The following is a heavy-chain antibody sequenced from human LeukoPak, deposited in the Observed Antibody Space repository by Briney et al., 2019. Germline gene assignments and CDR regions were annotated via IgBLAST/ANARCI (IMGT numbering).Heavy chain of an antibody. Sequence: GASVKVSCKASGGTFSSYAISWVRQAPGQGLEWMGGIIPIFGTANYAQKFQGRVTMTTDTSTSTAYMELRSLRSDDTAVYYCARDRQRETVMWAYWGQGTLVTVSS. V-gene: IGHV1-69*05. CDR1: GGTFSSYA. J-gene: IGHJ4*02. CDR2: IIPIFGTA. CDR3: ARDRQRETVMWAY. D-gene: IGHD3-16*01.